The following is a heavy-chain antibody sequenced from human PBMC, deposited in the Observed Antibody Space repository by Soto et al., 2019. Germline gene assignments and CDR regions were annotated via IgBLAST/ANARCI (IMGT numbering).Heavy chain of an antibody. CDR2: INPHGGST. CDR3: ARSSGGNFGIIIEGSNWFDP. Sequence: ASVKVSCKAPGDTFTSYYLNWVRQAPGQGLEWMGVINPHGGSTKYAQKFQGRITMTRDTSRSTVYMELSSLRSDDTAIYYCARSSGGNFGIIIEGSNWFDPWGQGTLVTVSS. J-gene: IGHJ5*02. V-gene: IGHV1-46*01. D-gene: IGHD3-3*01. CDR1: GDTFTSYY.